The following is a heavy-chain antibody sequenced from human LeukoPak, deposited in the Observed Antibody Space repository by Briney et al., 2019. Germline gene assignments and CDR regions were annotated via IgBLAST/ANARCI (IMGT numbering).Heavy chain of an antibody. Sequence: GGSVRVFCTASGYTFSSYGMSWVRQAPGQGLEWMGWISDYNGNKNYAQTVKGRVTITRDKATSTVYMEMRSLRSDDTAVYYCARMGRWTYYYYYFGIDVWGQGTTVTVSS. CDR2: ISDYNGNK. D-gene: IGHD4-17*01. CDR1: GYTFSSYG. J-gene: IGHJ6*02. V-gene: IGHV1-18*01. CDR3: ARMGRWTYYYYYFGIDV.